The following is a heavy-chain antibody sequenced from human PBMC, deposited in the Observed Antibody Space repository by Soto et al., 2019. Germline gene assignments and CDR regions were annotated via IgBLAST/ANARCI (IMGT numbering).Heavy chain of an antibody. D-gene: IGHD1-1*01. CDR2: IVVGSGNT. J-gene: IGHJ5*02. CDR1: GFTFSSSA. CDR3: AADMAPTDMYNWFDP. V-gene: IGHV1-58*02. Sequence: QTQLVQSGPEVKKPGTSVKVSCKASGFTFSSSAIQWVRQARGQRLEWIGWIVVGSGNTKYAQKFQERLTMTSDMSTSTAHMELSSLRSEDTAVYYCAADMAPTDMYNWFDPWGQGTLVTVSS.